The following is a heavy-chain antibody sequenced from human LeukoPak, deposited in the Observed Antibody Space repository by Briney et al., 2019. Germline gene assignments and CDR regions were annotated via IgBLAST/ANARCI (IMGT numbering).Heavy chain of an antibody. CDR1: GGSFSGYY. Sequence: PSETLSLTCAVYGGSFSGYYWSWIRQPPGKGLEWIGEINHSGSTNYNPSLKSRVTISVDTSKNQFSLKLSSVTAADTAVYYCARADCYYDSSGYYVHDYWGQGTLVTVSS. D-gene: IGHD3-22*01. V-gene: IGHV4-34*01. J-gene: IGHJ4*02. CDR3: ARADCYYDSSGYYVHDY. CDR2: INHSGST.